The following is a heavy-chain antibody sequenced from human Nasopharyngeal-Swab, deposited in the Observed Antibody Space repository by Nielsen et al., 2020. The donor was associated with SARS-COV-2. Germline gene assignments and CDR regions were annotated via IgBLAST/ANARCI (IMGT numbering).Heavy chain of an antibody. Sequence: ASVKVSCKASGYTFTGYYMHWVRQAPGKGLEWMGGFDPEDGETIYAQKFQGRVTMTEDTSTDTAYMELSSLRSEDTAVYYCATNFAYNWNDVPDYWGQGTLVTVSS. J-gene: IGHJ4*02. CDR1: GYTFTGYY. CDR3: ATNFAYNWNDVPDY. V-gene: IGHV1-24*01. CDR2: FDPEDGET. D-gene: IGHD1-1*01.